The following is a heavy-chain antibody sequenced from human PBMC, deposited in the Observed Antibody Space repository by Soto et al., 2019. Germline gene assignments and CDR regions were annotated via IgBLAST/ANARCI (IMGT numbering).Heavy chain of an antibody. Sequence: LRLSCAASGFPFSTYPMNWVRQAPGRGLEWVSYISSSSNTVYYADSVKGRFTISRDNAKSSLYLQMNSLRDEDTAVYYCAREDRYSGYDYFDYWGQGALVTVSS. D-gene: IGHD5-12*01. V-gene: IGHV3-48*02. CDR3: AREDRYSGYDYFDY. CDR2: ISSSSNTV. J-gene: IGHJ4*02. CDR1: GFPFSTYP.